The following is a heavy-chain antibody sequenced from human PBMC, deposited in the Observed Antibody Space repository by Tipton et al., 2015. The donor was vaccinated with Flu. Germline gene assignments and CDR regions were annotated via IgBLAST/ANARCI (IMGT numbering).Heavy chain of an antibody. D-gene: IGHD2-21*01. CDR2: ISLDGNDK. CDR1: GFTFSNYW. J-gene: IGHJ4*02. CDR3: AAFCGGDCYISNY. V-gene: IGHV3-7*03. Sequence: SLRLSCAASGFTFSNYWMSWIRQAPRKGLEWVAHISLDGNDKYYVDSVKGRFTISRDNAKRSLSLQMNSLRAEDTAVYYCAAFCGGDCYISNYWGQGTLVTVSS.